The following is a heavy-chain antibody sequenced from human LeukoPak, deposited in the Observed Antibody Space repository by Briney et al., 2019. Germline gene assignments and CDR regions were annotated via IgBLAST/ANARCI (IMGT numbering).Heavy chain of an antibody. V-gene: IGHV4-59*01. CDR3: ARSYSSGTFDY. Sequence: PSETLSLTCTVSGGSISNYYWSWLRQPPGKGPEWIAYIFYSGITNYNPSLKSRVTMSVDTSKNHFSLNLTSVTAADTAVYYCARSYSSGTFDYWGQGTLVTVSS. J-gene: IGHJ4*02. D-gene: IGHD6-19*01. CDR2: IFYSGIT. CDR1: GGSISNYY.